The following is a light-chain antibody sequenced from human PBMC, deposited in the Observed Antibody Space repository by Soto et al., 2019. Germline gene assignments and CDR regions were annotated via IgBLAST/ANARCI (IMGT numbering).Light chain of an antibody. CDR1: QSGSPY. Sequence: EIVLTQSPGTLSLSPGERATLSCRASQSGSPYLAWYQHKPGQAPRLLIYGASSRATGIPDRFSGSGSGTDFTLTISRLEPADFAVYFCQPYGSSPPVTFGPGTKVDIK. CDR3: QPYGSSPPVT. V-gene: IGKV3-20*01. J-gene: IGKJ3*01. CDR2: GAS.